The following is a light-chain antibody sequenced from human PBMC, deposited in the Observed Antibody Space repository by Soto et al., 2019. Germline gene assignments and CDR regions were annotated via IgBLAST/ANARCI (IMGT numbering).Light chain of an antibody. CDR2: SAS. CDR1: QSVSSD. CDR3: QQYNNWPPIT. V-gene: IGKV3-15*01. J-gene: IGKJ3*01. Sequence: EIVMTQSPATLSVSPGDRATLSCRASQSVSSDLAWYQQKPGQGPRLLIYSASTRATGIPARFSGSGSGTEFTLTISSLQSEDFAVYYCQQYNNWPPITFGPGTKVDFK.